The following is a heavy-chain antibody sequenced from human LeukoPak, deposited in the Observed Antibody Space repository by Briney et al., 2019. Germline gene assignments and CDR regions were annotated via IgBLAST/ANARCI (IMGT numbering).Heavy chain of an antibody. V-gene: IGHV4-59*01. CDR3: ARMEAVGATPTFDY. J-gene: IGHJ4*02. Sequence: KPSETLSLTCAVYGGSFSGYYWNWVRQAPGKGLEWIGYIYYSGSTNYNPSLKSRVTISVDTSKNQFSLKLSSVTAADTAVYYCARMEAVGATPTFDYWGQGTLVTVSS. D-gene: IGHD1-26*01. CDR1: GGSFSGYY. CDR2: IYYSGST.